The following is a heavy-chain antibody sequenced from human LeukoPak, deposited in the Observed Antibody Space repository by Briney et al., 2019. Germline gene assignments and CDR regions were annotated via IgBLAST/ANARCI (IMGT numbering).Heavy chain of an antibody. J-gene: IGHJ6*03. D-gene: IGHD5-18*01. CDR2: IYYTGST. CDR1: GGSISSFY. Sequence: PSETLSLTCTVSGGSISSFYWSWIRQPPGKGLEWIGYIYYTGSTNYNSSLKSRVTISVDTSKNQFSLKLSSVTAADTAVYYCARTTEGGYTYGYFYYYYMDVWGKGTTVTISS. CDR3: ARTTEGGYTYGYFYYYYMDV. V-gene: IGHV4-59*01.